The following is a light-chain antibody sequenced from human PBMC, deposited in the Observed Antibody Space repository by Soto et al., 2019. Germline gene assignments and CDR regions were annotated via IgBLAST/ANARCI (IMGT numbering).Light chain of an antibody. CDR2: EGS. CDR1: SSDVGSYNL. CDR3: CSFAAVSTYV. Sequence: QSVLTQPASVSGSPGQSITISCTGTSSDVGSYNLVSWYHQHPGKAPKFIIYEGSKRPSGVSNRFSGSRSGNTASLTISGLQAEDEADYYCCSFAAVSTYVFGTGTKITVL. V-gene: IGLV2-23*01. J-gene: IGLJ1*01.